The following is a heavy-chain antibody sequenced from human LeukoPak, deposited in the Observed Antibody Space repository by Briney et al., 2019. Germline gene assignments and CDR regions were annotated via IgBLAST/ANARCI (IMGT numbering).Heavy chain of an antibody. CDR1: GYTFTNYG. V-gene: IGHV1-18*01. J-gene: IGHJ6*03. Sequence: GASVKVSCKASGYTFTNYGVSWVRQAPGQGLEWMGWISGYNGYTNYAQKLQGRVTMTTDTSTSTAYMELRSLRSDDTAVYYCARVTIFGVADTYYMDVWGKGTTVTVSS. CDR3: ARVTIFGVADTYYMDV. D-gene: IGHD3-3*01. CDR2: ISGYNGYT.